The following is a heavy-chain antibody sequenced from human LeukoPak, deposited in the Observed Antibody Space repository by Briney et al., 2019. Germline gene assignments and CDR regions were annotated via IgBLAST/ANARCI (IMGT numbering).Heavy chain of an antibody. V-gene: IGHV4-59*01. CDR1: GVSISSYY. J-gene: IGHJ4*02. CDR2: IYYSGST. CDR3: ARVGQQLVPDY. Sequence: PSETLSLTCTVSGVSISSYYWSWIRQPPGKGLEWIGYIYYSGSTNYNPSLKSRVTISVDTSKNQFSLKLSSVAAADTDVYYCARVGQQLVPDYWGQGTLVTVSS. D-gene: IGHD6-13*01.